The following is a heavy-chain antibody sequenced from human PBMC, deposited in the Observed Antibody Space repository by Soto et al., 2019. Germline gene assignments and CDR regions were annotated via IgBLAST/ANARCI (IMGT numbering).Heavy chain of an antibody. J-gene: IGHJ4*02. CDR3: TQDSSGWYFGY. V-gene: IGHV3-15*01. Sequence: EVQLVESGGGLVKPGGFLRLSCAASGFTFSNAWMSWVRQAPGKGLEWVGRIKSKTDGGTTDYAAPVKGRFTISRDDSKNTLYLQMNSLKTEDTAVYYCTQDSSGWYFGYWGQGTLVTVSS. D-gene: IGHD6-19*01. CDR2: IKSKTDGGTT. CDR1: GFTFSNAW.